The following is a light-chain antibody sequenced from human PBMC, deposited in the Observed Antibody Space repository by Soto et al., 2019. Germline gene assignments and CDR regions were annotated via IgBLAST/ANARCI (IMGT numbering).Light chain of an antibody. CDR2: EAS. CDR1: STDFVSYNR. V-gene: IGLV2-18*01. Sequence: QSALTQHPSVSGSPGQSVTISCTGTSTDFVSYNRVSWYQQPPGTAPKLIIYEASNRPSGVPDRFSGSKSGNTASLTISGLQAADEADYYCSLYTSENTYVFGTGTRSPS. CDR3: SLYTSENTYV. J-gene: IGLJ1*01.